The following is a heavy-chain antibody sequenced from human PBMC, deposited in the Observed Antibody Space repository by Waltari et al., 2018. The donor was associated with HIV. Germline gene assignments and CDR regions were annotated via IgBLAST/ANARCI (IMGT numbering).Heavy chain of an antibody. CDR1: GFTFSSYS. V-gene: IGHV3-48*01. CDR2: ISSSSSTI. CDR3: ARDPSTCSGGSCYVDDAFDI. J-gene: IGHJ3*02. D-gene: IGHD2-15*01. Sequence: EVQLVESGGGLVQPGGSLRLSCAASGFTFSSYSMNWVRQAPGTGLEWVSYISSSSSTINYKESVKGRFTISRDNAKNSLYLQMNSLRAEDTAVYYCARDPSTCSGGSCYVDDAFDIWGQGTMVTVSS.